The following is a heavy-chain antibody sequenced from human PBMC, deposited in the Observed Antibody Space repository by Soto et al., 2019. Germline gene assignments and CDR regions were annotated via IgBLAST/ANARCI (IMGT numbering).Heavy chain of an antibody. D-gene: IGHD5-18*01. V-gene: IGHV4-61*01. CDR1: GGSVSSGSYY. CDR3: ARGTPWIRWGV. Sequence: QVQLQESGPGLVKPSETLSLTCTVSGGSVSSGSYYWSWIRQPPGKGLEWIGYIYYSGSTNYNPSLKSRVTISVDTSKNQFSLKLSSVTAADTAVYYCARGTPWIRWGVWGQGTLVTVSS. J-gene: IGHJ4*02. CDR2: IYYSGST.